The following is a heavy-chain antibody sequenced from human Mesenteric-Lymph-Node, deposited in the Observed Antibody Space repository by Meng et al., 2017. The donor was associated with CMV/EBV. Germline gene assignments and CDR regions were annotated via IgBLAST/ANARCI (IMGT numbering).Heavy chain of an antibody. J-gene: IGHJ4*02. CDR2: IYYSGTT. V-gene: IGHV4-59*01. CDR3: ARGRTSHFDY. D-gene: IGHD2-2*01. CDR1: GDAITNYY. Sequence: SETLSLTCTSSGDAITNYYWSWIRQPPGKGLEWIGYIYYSGTTNYSPSLKSRVTMSVDTSKSQFSLRLNSLTTADTAVYYCARGRTSHFDYWGEGTLVTVSS.